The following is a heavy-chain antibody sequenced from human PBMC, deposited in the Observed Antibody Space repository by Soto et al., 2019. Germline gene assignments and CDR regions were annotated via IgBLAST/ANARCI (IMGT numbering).Heavy chain of an antibody. D-gene: IGHD2-15*01. CDR3: ARALEPLQEYDGMDV. Sequence: EVQLVESGGGLVKPGGSLRLSCAASGLNFSSYSMNWVRQAPGKGLEWVSSISSRSGYIYYADSVKGRFTISRDNAKNSLYLQMNSLRAEDTAVYYCARALEPLQEYDGMDVWGQGTTVTVSS. J-gene: IGHJ6*02. V-gene: IGHV3-21*01. CDR1: GLNFSSYS. CDR2: ISSRSGYI.